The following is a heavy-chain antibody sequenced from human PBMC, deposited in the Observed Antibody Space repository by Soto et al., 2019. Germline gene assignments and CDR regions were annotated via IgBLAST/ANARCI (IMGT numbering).Heavy chain of an antibody. J-gene: IGHJ6*02. CDR2: INAGNGNT. CDR3: ARDTAPSDV. CDR1: GYTFTSYA. D-gene: IGHD4-17*01. V-gene: IGHV1-3*01. Sequence: QVQLVQSGAEVKKPGASVKVSCKASGYTFTSYAMHWVRQAPGQRLEWMGWINAGNGNTKYSQKFQGRVTITRDTSASTANMELSSLRSEDTDVYYCARDTAPSDVWGQGTTVTVSS.